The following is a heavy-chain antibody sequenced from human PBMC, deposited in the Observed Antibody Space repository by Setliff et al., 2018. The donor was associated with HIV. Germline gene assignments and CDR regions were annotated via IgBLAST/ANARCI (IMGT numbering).Heavy chain of an antibody. D-gene: IGHD3-3*01. V-gene: IGHV3-48*01. Sequence: GGSLRLSCAASGFTFSDYGMNWVRQAPGRGLEWVSHISSSSSRIYYADSVKGRFTISRDNAKNSLYLQMNSLRAEDTAVYYCARGSQTTYYNFWSGYLFVYWGQGTLVTVSS. CDR2: ISSSSSRI. CDR1: GFTFSDYG. CDR3: ARGSQTTYYNFWSGYLFVY. J-gene: IGHJ4*02.